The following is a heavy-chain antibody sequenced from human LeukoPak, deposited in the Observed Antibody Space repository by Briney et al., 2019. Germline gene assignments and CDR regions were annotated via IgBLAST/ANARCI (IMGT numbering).Heavy chain of an antibody. CDR3: ARVIYSVTMVRGVDY. CDR1: GYTFTGYG. CDR2: ISAYNGNT. Sequence: ASVKVSCKASGYTFTGYGISWVRQAPRQGLEWTGWISAYNGNTNYAQKLQGRVTMTTDTSTSTAYMELRSLRSDDTAVYYCARVIYSVTMVRGVDYWGQGTLVTVSS. V-gene: IGHV1-18*01. D-gene: IGHD3-10*01. J-gene: IGHJ4*02.